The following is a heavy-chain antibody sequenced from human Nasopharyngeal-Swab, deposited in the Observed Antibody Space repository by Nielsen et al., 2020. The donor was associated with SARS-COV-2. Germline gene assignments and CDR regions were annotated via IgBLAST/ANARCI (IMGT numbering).Heavy chain of an antibody. CDR2: MNPNSSNT. J-gene: IGHJ6*02. Sequence: WVRQAPGQGLEWMGWMNPNSSNTGYAQKFQGRVTMTRNTSISTAYMELSSLRSEDTAVYYCARSDSSGYYLYYYGMDVWGQGTTVTVS. D-gene: IGHD3-22*01. V-gene: IGHV1-8*01. CDR3: ARSDSSGYYLYYYGMDV.